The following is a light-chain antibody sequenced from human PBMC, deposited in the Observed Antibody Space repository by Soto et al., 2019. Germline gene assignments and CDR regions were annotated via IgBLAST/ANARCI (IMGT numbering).Light chain of an antibody. CDR2: KAS. CDR3: LQYNYYWT. V-gene: IGKV1-5*03. CDR1: QNINSW. J-gene: IGKJ1*01. Sequence: DIQMSQSPSTLSASVGDRVTITCRASQNINSWLAWYQQKPGQGPRLLIYKASTLESGVPSRFTGTQSGTEFTLTFSSRRPDDYATYYCLQYNYYWTFGQGTRIEVK.